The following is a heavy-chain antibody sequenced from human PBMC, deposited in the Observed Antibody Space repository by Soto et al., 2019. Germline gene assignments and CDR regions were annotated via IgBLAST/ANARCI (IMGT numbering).Heavy chain of an antibody. CDR1: GGSISSGGYY. CDR2: IYYSGST. V-gene: IGHV4-31*03. CDR3: ARALEYSGSGSGGGLGY. Sequence: QVQLQESGPGLVKPSQTLSLTCTVSGGSISSGGYYWSWIRQHPGKGLEWLGYIYYSGSTYYNPALQSRVTISVDTSKNQFALKLSSVTAADTAVYYCARALEYSGSGSGGGLGYWGQGTLVTVSS. J-gene: IGHJ4*02. D-gene: IGHD3-10*01.